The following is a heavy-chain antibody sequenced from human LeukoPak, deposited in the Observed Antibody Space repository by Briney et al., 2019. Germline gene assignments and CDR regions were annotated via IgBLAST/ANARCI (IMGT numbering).Heavy chain of an antibody. CDR3: ARTVDTAMVAEPFDY. CDR1: GYTFTSYD. Sequence: ASVKVSCKASGYTFTSYDINWVRQATGQGLEWMGWMNPNSGNTGYAQKFQGRVTMTRNTSISTAYMELSSLKASDTAMYYCARTVDTAMVAEPFDYWGQGTLVTVSS. CDR2: MNPNSGNT. J-gene: IGHJ4*02. D-gene: IGHD5-18*01. V-gene: IGHV1-8*01.